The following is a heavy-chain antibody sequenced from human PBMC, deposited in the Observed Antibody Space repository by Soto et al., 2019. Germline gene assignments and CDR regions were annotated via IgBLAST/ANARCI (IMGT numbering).Heavy chain of an antibody. D-gene: IGHD3-10*01. J-gene: IGHJ4*02. CDR1: GGSLSSSCYY. CDR3: ARHLFFGVTKDFDD. CDR2: IYYSGST. Sequence: QLQLQESGPGLVKPSETLSLTCTVSGGSLSSSCYYLGWIRQPPGKGLEWIGSIYYSGSTYYNPSLKGRATISVDTSRNHFSLKLSSVTAADTAVYYCARHLFFGVTKDFDDWGQGTLVTVSS. V-gene: IGHV4-39*01.